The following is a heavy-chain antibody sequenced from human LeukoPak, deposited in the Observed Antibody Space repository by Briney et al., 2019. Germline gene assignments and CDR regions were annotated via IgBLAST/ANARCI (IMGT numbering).Heavy chain of an antibody. J-gene: IGHJ4*02. Sequence: GGSVRLSCAASGFTFSSYGMHWVRQAPGKGLEWVAVIWYDGSNTYYADSVKGRCTISRDNSKNTLYLQMNGLRAEDTAVYYCARERYDSSGYRTFDYWGQGTLVTDSS. D-gene: IGHD3-22*01. V-gene: IGHV3-33*01. CDR3: ARERYDSSGYRTFDY. CDR1: GFTFSSYG. CDR2: IWYDGSNT.